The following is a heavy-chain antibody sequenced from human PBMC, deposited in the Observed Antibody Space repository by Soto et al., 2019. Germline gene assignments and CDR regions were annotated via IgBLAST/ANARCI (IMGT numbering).Heavy chain of an antibody. CDR3: AKSLLVGYCSGGTCYSLDGMDV. CDR1: GFTFSSYA. D-gene: IGHD2-15*01. V-gene: IGHV3-23*01. Sequence: GGSLRLSCTASGFTFSSYAMSWVRQAPGKGLEWVSAMSRSGDSTYYADSVKGRFTISRDNSKNTLYVQMNSLRAEDTAVYYCAKSLLVGYCSGGTCYSLDGMDVWGQGTTVTVSS. CDR2: MSRSGDST. J-gene: IGHJ6*02.